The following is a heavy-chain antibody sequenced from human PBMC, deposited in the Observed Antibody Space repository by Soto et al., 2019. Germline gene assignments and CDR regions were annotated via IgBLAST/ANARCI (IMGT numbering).Heavy chain of an antibody. D-gene: IGHD3-3*01. V-gene: IGHV3-30*18. CDR2: ISYDGSNK. J-gene: IGHJ6*02. Sequence: HPGGSLRLSCAASGFTFSSYGMHWVRQAPGKGLEWVAVISYDGSNKYYADSVKGRFTISRDNSKNTLYLQMNSLRAEDTAVYYCAKDKGGSYSDFWSGYDTVGYYYGMDVWGQGTTVTVSS. CDR3: AKDKGGSYSDFWSGYDTVGYYYGMDV. CDR1: GFTFSSYG.